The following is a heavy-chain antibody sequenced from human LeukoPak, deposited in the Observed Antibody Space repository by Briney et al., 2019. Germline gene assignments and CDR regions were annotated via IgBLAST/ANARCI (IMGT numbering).Heavy chain of an antibody. CDR3: AGYNYGYNAFDI. J-gene: IGHJ3*02. D-gene: IGHD5-18*01. Sequence: SETLSLTCTVSGGSINTPNYYWGWIRQTPGKGLEWIGEINHGESTIYNPSLKSRVTISIDTSKNQFSLKLTSVTAADTAVYYCAGYNYGYNAFDIWGQGTMVTVSS. CDR1: GGSINTPNYY. CDR2: INHGEST. V-gene: IGHV4-39*07.